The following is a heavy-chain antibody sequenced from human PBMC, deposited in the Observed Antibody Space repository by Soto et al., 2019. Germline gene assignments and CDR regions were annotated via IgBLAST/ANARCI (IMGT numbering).Heavy chain of an antibody. V-gene: IGHV1-69*01. CDR1: GGTFSSYA. D-gene: IGHD2-21*02. CDR3: ARDQAYCGGDCPYGMDV. CDR2: IIPIFGTA. Sequence: CKASGGTFSSYAISWVRQAPGQGLEWMGGIIPIFGTANYAQKFQGRVTITADESTSTAYMELSSLRSEVTAVYYCARDQAYCGGDCPYGMDVWGQGTTVTVSS. J-gene: IGHJ6*02.